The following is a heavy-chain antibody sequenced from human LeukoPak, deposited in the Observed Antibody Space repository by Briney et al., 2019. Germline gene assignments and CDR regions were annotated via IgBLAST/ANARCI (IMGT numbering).Heavy chain of an antibody. Sequence: PGGSLRLSCAASEFTFSTFWMSWVRQAPGKGLEWVANIKADGSVKHYVDSVEGRFSISRDNARSSLYLQTNSLRAEDTAVYYCVRDSDYQRNSGGLYAHYDALDIWGHGTMVTVSS. D-gene: IGHD2-21*01. CDR1: EFTFSTFW. J-gene: IGHJ3*02. V-gene: IGHV3-7*01. CDR2: IKADGSVK. CDR3: VRDSDYQRNSGGLYAHYDALDI.